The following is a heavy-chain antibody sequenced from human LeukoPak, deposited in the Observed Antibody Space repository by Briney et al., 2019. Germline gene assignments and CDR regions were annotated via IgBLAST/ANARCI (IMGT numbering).Heavy chain of an antibody. CDR3: ARDRGYCSGGSCYYFDY. J-gene: IGHJ4*02. V-gene: IGHV4-61*02. D-gene: IGHD2-15*01. CDR2: IYTSGST. Sequence: PSETLSLTCTVSGGSISSGSYYWSWIRQPAGKGLEWIGRIYTSGSTNYNPSLKSRVTISVDTSKNQFSLKLSSVTAADTAVYYCARDRGYCSGGSCYYFDYWGQGTLVTVSS. CDR1: GGSISSGSYY.